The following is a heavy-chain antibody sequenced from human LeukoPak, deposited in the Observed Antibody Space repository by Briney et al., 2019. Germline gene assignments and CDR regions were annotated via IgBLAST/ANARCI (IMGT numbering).Heavy chain of an antibody. D-gene: IGHD2-15*01. J-gene: IGHJ4*02. V-gene: IGHV4-34*01. CDR1: GESLNSYY. CDR2: IYESGST. Sequence: SETLSLTCAVYGESLNSYYWSWIRQPPGKGLEWIGEIYESGSTEYNPSLKSRATISMVPSKQQFSLSLTSVTAADTAVYYCARGAWATRLGSWGLGTPVTVSS. CDR3: ARGAWATRLGS.